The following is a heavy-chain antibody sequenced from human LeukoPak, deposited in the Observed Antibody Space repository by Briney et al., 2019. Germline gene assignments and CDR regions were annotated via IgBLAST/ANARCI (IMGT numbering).Heavy chain of an antibody. CDR1: GFTFSSYA. D-gene: IGHD2-2*01. CDR3: AKADVYCSSTSCYSGWLDP. CDR2: ISGSGGST. V-gene: IGHV3-23*01. Sequence: GGSLRLSCAASGFTFSSYAMSWVRQAPGKGLEWVSAISGSGGSTYYADSVKGRFTISRDNSKNTLYLQMNSLRAEDTAVYYCAKADVYCSSTSCYSGWLDPWGQGTLVTVSS. J-gene: IGHJ5*02.